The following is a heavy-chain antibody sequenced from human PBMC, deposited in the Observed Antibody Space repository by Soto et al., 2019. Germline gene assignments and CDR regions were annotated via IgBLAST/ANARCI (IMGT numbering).Heavy chain of an antibody. V-gene: IGHV4-4*07. Sequence: SETLSLTCTVSGGSVSKYYWNWIRQPAGKGLEWIGRIHSTRSPNYNPSLKSRVTMSVDTSKNQFSLKLNLTSVTAADTAIYYCARSPAYGDYANLDTWGQGTLVTVSS. CDR3: ARSPAYGDYANLDT. CDR1: GGSVSKYY. CDR2: IHSTRSP. J-gene: IGHJ5*02. D-gene: IGHD4-17*01.